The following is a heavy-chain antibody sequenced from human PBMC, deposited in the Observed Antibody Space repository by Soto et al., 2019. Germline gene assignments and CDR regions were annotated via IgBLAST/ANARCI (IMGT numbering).Heavy chain of an antibody. V-gene: IGHV3-23*01. CDR3: AKSGESTYVRMWLDS. CDR2: TSGSGGTT. Sequence: GGSLRLSCAASGFTFSNYAMTWVRQAPGKGLEWVSTTSGSGGTTYYADSVKGRFTISRDNSKNTLDLQMNSLRAEDNARFYCAKSGESTYVRMWLDSWGQGTLVTVSS. J-gene: IGHJ5*01. CDR1: GFTFSNYA. D-gene: IGHD3-16*01.